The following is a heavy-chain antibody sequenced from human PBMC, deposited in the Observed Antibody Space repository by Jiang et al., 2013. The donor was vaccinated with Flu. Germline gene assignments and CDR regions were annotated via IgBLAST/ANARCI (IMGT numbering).Heavy chain of an antibody. CDR2: IDWDDDK. V-gene: IGHV2-70*01. CDR1: GFSLRTSGMC. CDR3: ARSLYYYDRSGYYRAFDI. D-gene: IGHD3-22*01. J-gene: IGHJ3*02. Sequence: KPTQTLTLTCTFSGFSLRTSGMCVSWIRQPPGKALEWLALIDWDDDKYYNTSLKTRLTISKDTSKNQVVLTMTNMDPVDTATYYCARSLYYYDRSGYYRAFDIWGQGTMVTVSS.